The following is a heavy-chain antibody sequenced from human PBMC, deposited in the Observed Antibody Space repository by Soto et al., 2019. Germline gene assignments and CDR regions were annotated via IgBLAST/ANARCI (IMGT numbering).Heavy chain of an antibody. Sequence: SETLSLTCTVSGGSVSSYYWSWIRQPPGKGLEWIGYIYYSGSTNYNPSLKSRVTISVDTSKNQFSLKLSSVTAADTAVYYCAPRAADYDFGGGYYPSYSYMAFWGKGPPVPVSS. CDR3: APRAADYDFGGGYYPSYSYMAF. CDR2: IYYSGST. CDR1: GGSVSSYY. D-gene: IGHD3-3*01. J-gene: IGHJ6*03. V-gene: IGHV4-59*08.